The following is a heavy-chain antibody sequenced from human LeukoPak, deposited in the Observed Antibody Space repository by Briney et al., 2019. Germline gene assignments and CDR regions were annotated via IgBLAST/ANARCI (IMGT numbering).Heavy chain of an antibody. CDR3: ASTIPGLGAFDI. D-gene: IGHD3-10*01. J-gene: IGHJ3*02. CDR2: IFLIFGTA. V-gene: IGHV1-69*13. CDR1: GCTFSSYA. Sequence: SVTVSFKASGCTFSSYAICWVRQAPAQGLEWMGRIFLIFGTANYAQKYQGKVTITADESTSTAYMELSSLRSEDTAVYYCASTIPGLGAFDIWGQGTMVTVSS.